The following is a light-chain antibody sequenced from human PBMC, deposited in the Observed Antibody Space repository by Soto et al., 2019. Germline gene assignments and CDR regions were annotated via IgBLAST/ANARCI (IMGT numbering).Light chain of an antibody. CDR1: QSVSSG. J-gene: IGKJ1*01. CDR3: QHYNSYSEA. CDR2: GAS. V-gene: IGKV3-15*01. Sequence: EIVMTQSPATLSVSPGERATLSCRASQSVSSGLSWYQQKPGQAPRLLIYGASTRATGIPARFSGSGSGTEFTLTISSLQSEDYATYYCQHYNSYSEAFGQGTKVELK.